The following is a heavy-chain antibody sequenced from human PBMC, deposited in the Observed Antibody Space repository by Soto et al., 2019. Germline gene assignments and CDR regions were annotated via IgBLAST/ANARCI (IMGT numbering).Heavy chain of an antibody. CDR2: INPSGGST. CDR1: GYTFTSYY. V-gene: IGHV1-46*03. CDR3: ASQYCSSTSCYGHYYYYYMDV. J-gene: IGHJ6*03. D-gene: IGHD2-2*01. Sequence: ASVKVSCKASGYTFTSYYMHWVRQAPGQGLEWMGKINPSGGSTSYAQKFQGRVTMTRDTSTSTVYIELSSLRSEDTAVYYCASQYCSSTSCYGHYYYYYMDVWGKGTTVTVSS.